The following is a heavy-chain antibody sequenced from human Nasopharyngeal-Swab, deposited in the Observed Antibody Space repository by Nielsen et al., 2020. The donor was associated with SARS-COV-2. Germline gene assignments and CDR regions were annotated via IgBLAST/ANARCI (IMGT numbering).Heavy chain of an antibody. Sequence: GSLRLSCAVSGYSISSGYYWGWIRQPPGKGLEWIGSIYHSGSTYYNPSLKSRVTISVDTSKNQFSLKLSSVTAADTAVYYCAKTSNLGYFDLWGRGTLVTVSS. CDR1: GYSISSGYY. J-gene: IGHJ2*01. V-gene: IGHV4-38-2*01. D-gene: IGHD1-1*01. CDR3: AKTSNLGYFDL. CDR2: IYHSGST.